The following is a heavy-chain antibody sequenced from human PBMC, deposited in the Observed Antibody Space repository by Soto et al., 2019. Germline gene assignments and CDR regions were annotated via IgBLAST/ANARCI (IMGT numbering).Heavy chain of an antibody. CDR3: ARMGRGSGSYYNDAFDI. CDR1: GYSFTSYW. D-gene: IGHD3-10*01. V-gene: IGHV5-51*01. CDR2: IYPGDSDT. J-gene: IGHJ3*02. Sequence: GESLKISCKGSGYSFTSYWIGWVRQMPGKGLEWMGIIYPGDSDTRYSPSFQGQVTISADKSISTAYLQWSSLKASDTVMYYCARMGRGSGSYYNDAFDIWGQGTMVTVSS.